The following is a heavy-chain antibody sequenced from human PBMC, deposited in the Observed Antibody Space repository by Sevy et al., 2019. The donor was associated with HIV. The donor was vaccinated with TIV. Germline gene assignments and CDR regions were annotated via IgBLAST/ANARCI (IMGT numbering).Heavy chain of an antibody. V-gene: IGHV4-34*01. Sequence: SETLSLTCAVYGGSFSGYYWSWIRQPPGKGLEWIGEINHSGSTNYNPSLKSRVTISVDTSKNQFSLKLGSVTAADTAVYYCARGRVRGVIKYYYYGMDVWGQGTTVTVSS. D-gene: IGHD3-10*01. CDR2: INHSGST. CDR3: ARGRVRGVIKYYYYGMDV. J-gene: IGHJ6*02. CDR1: GGSFSGYY.